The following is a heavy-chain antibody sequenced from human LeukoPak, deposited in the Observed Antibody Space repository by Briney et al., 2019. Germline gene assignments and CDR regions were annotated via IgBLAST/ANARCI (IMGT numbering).Heavy chain of an antibody. V-gene: IGHV4-59*08. J-gene: IGHJ4*02. D-gene: IGHD6-19*01. CDR1: GGSISDYY. CDR3: ASESVALAGIDY. Sequence: SETLSLTCTVSGGSISDYYWTWIRRPPGKGPEWIGYTHYIGSTNYNPSLKSRVTISVDTSKNQFSLKLSSVTAADTAVYYCASESVALAGIDYWGQGTLVTVSS. CDR2: THYIGST.